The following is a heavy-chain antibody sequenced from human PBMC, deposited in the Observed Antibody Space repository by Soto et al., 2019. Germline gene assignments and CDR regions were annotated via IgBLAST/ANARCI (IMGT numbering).Heavy chain of an antibody. CDR1: GGSVSDKTYY. V-gene: IGHV4-61*01. D-gene: IGHD4-17*01. CDR3: ARTTAVPNTLRSRYFFDH. Sequence: SETLSLTCSVSGGSVSDKTYYWSWIRQPPGKRLEWIGYVYYSGTTNYNPSLKSRVTISVDLSKNRFSLRLSSVTTADTALYYCARTTAVPNTLRSRYFFDHWGQGTLVTVSS. J-gene: IGHJ4*02. CDR2: VYYSGTT.